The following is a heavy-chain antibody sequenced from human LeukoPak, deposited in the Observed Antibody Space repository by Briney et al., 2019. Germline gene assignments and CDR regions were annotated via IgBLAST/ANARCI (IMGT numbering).Heavy chain of an antibody. D-gene: IGHD3-22*01. CDR3: AKSRGGSGYGYYFDC. V-gene: IGHV3-30*04. Sequence: PGGSLRLSCAASGFTFSSYAMHWARQAPGKGLEWVAVISYDGSNKYYADSVKGRFTISRDNSKNTLYLQMNSLRAEDTALYYCAKSRGGSGYGYYFDCWGQGTLVTVSS. CDR1: GFTFSSYA. CDR2: ISYDGSNK. J-gene: IGHJ4*02.